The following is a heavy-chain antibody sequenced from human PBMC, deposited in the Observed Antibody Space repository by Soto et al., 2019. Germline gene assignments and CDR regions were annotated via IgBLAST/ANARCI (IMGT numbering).Heavy chain of an antibody. CDR3: AKGGGAHYYYYAMDV. D-gene: IGHD3-16*01. V-gene: IGHV3-23*01. CDR1: ELTFSNYA. Sequence: PGGSLRLSCAASELTFSNYAMSWVRQAPGKGLEWVAAISYGGGTTYYADSVKGRFTISRDNSKNTLDLQMSSLRAEDSAVYYCAKGGGAHYYYYAMDVWGQGPPVPVSS. CDR2: ISYGGGTT. J-gene: IGHJ6*02.